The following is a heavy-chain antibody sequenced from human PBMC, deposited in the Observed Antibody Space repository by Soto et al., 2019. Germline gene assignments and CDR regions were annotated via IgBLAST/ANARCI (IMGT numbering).Heavy chain of an antibody. D-gene: IGHD6-19*01. CDR1: GLTFSSYS. V-gene: IGHV3-48*02. J-gene: IGHJ4*02. CDR2: ISSSSSTI. Sequence: EVQLVESGGGLVQPGGSLRLSCAASGLTFSSYSMNWVRQAPGKGLEWVSYISSSSSTIYYADSVKGRFTISRDNAKKSLYLQMNSLRDEDTAVYYCASLVQAGWDYWGQGTLFTVSS. CDR3: ASLVQAGWDY.